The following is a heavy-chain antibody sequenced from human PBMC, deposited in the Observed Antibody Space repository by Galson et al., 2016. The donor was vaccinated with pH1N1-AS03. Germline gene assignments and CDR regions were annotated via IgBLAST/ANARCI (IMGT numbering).Heavy chain of an antibody. J-gene: IGHJ6*02. D-gene: IGHD6-25*01. V-gene: IGHV1-18*01. CDR3: ARDAAYYYGMDV. CDR1: GYTFTNYG. CDR2: ISSFNGHT. Sequence: SVKVSCKASGYTFTNYGVSWVRQAPGQGLEWMGGISSFNGHTTYAQKLQDGVTMTRDTSTSTAYMELRSLRSDDTAVYFCARDAAYYYGMDVWGQGTTVIVS.